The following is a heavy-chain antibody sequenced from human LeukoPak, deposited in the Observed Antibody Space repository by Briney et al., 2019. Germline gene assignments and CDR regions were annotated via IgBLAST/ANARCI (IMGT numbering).Heavy chain of an antibody. CDR3: VRGKGDDY. CDR2: IKQDGTEK. Sequence: GGSPRLSCAASGFIFSGFWMTWVRQAPGKGLEWVANIKQDGTEKYYVDSVKGRFTISRDNAKNSLYLQMNSLRVEDMAVYYCVRGKGDDYWGQGTLVTVSS. D-gene: IGHD3-16*01. J-gene: IGHJ4*02. CDR1: GFIFSGFW. V-gene: IGHV3-7*03.